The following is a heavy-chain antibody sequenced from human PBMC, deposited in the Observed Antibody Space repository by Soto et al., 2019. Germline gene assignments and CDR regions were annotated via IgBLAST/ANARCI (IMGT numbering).Heavy chain of an antibody. D-gene: IGHD5-12*01. CDR2: IKDGGYT. Sequence: QVQLQQWGAGRLKPSETLSLNCAVNGGSLSGYYWSWIRQPPGKGLEWIGEIKDGGYTNYSPSLKSRATISSDRSNNQFSLRLNSVTAADTGVYYCARGQEGVVATHWDQGALVTVSS. J-gene: IGHJ4*02. V-gene: IGHV4-34*01. CDR3: ARGQEGVVATH. CDR1: GGSLSGYY.